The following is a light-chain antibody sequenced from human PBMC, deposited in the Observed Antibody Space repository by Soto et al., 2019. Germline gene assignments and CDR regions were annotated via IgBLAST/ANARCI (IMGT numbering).Light chain of an antibody. Sequence: EIVVSRSPATVSLSPGDRSIPFGMASRSVSDNLACYRQKPGQAPRLLIYSASTSATGIPASFSGGGSGTEFTPNINGMQHEEVAVYYCRQYRKWPPITFGQGTRLEIK. J-gene: IGKJ5*01. V-gene: IGKV3-15*01. CDR2: SAS. CDR3: RQYRKWPPIT. CDR1: RSVSDN.